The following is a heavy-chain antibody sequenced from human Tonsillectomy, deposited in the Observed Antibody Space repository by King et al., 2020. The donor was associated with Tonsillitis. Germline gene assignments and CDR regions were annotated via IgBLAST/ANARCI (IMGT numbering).Heavy chain of an antibody. Sequence: QLQESGPGLVKPSQTLSLICTVSGGSISSGGYYWSWIRQHPGKGLEWIGNIYYSGGTYSHPSLKSRVTISVDTSKNQFSLKLSSVTAADTAVYYCARVSHGNSWHLFDPRGQGTLVTGPS. CDR3: ARVSHGNSWHLFDP. CDR1: GGSISSGGYY. V-gene: IGHV4-31*03. D-gene: IGHD5-24*01. CDR2: IYYSGGT. J-gene: IGHJ5*02.